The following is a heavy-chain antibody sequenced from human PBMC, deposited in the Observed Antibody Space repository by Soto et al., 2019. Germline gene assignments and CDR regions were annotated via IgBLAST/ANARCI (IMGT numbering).Heavy chain of an antibody. D-gene: IGHD3-3*01. V-gene: IGHV3-21*01. J-gene: IGHJ6*02. CDR3: ARYYDLWSGYYSYYYGMDV. Sequence: GESLKISCAASGFTFSSYSMNWVRQAPGKGLEWVSSISSSSSYIYYADSVKGRFTISRDNAKNSLYLQMNSLRAEDTAVYYCARYYDLWSGYYSYYYGMDVWGQGTTVTVSS. CDR1: GFTFSSYS. CDR2: ISSSSSYI.